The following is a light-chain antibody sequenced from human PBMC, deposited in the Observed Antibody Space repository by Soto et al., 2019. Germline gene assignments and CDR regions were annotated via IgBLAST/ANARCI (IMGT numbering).Light chain of an antibody. J-gene: IGLJ2*01. V-gene: IGLV2-14*03. Sequence: QSALTQPASMSGSPGQSITISCTGTSSDVGGYNSVSWYRQHQGKAPKLMIYDVNNRPSGVSNRFSGSKSGNTASLPISGLQAEDEADYYCSSHSSSSTLVVFGGGTKLSVL. CDR2: DVN. CDR1: SSDVGGYNS. CDR3: SSHSSSSTLVV.